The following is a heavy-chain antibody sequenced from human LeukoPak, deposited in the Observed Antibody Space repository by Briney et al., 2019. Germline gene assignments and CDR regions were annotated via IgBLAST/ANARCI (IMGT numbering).Heavy chain of an antibody. Sequence: GGSLRLSCAASGFTFSDYYMSWIRQAPGKGLEWVSYISSSGSTIYYVDSVRGRFTISRDNAMNSLYLQMNSLRAEDTAVYYCARVRYGSGSYYGIYFDYWGQGTLVTVSS. J-gene: IGHJ4*02. CDR2: ISSSGSTI. D-gene: IGHD3-10*01. CDR3: ARVRYGSGSYYGIYFDY. V-gene: IGHV3-11*01. CDR1: GFTFSDYY.